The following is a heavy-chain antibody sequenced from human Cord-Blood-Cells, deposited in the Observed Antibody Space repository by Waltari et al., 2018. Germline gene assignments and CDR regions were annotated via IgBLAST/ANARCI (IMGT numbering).Heavy chain of an antibody. D-gene: IGHD6-19*01. V-gene: IGHV1-24*01. CDR2: FDPEDGET. Sequence: QVQLVQSGAEVKKPGASVKVSCKVSGYTLTEFYMHWVRQAPGKGLEWMGGFDPEDGETIYAQKFQGRVTMTEDTSTDTAYMELSSLRSEDTAVYYCATGIFEVAGFDYWGQGTLVTVSS. CDR1: GYTLTEFY. J-gene: IGHJ4*02. CDR3: ATGIFEVAGFDY.